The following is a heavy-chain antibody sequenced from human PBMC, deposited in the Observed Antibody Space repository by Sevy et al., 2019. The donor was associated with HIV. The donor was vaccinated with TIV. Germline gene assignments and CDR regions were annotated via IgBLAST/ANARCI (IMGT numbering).Heavy chain of an antibody. CDR2: MKQDGREK. Sequence: GSLRLSCAASGFTFSSYWMSWVRQAPGKGLEWVATMKQDGREKYYVDSVKGRFTISRDNAKNSLYLQMNILRAEDTAVYYCVREGLGGYTYSLDSWGQGTLVTVSS. CDR3: VREGLGGYTYSLDS. J-gene: IGHJ4*02. D-gene: IGHD5-18*01. CDR1: GFTFSSYW. V-gene: IGHV3-7*01.